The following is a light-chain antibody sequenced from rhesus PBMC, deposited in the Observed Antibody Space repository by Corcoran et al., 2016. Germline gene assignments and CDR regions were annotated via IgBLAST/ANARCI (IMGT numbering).Light chain of an antibody. V-gene: IGKV4-1*01. CDR2: GAA. CDR1: QSLLYNSNNKNY. CDR3: QQHYSSPLT. J-gene: IGKJ1*01. Sequence: DIVMTQSPDSLAVSLGERVSINCKSSQSLLYNSNNKNYLAWYQPKPGQAPKLLIYGAATRESGVPNRVCGSGSGTDFTLTISGLQAEDVAVYYCQQHYSSPLTFGQGTKVEIK.